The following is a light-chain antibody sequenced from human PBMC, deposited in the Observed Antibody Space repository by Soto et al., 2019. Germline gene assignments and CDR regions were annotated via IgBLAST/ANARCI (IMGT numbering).Light chain of an antibody. Sequence: QSALTQPASVSGSPGQSITISCTGTSRDVGGYSYVSWYQQHPGKAPKLIISEVTNRPSGVSNRFSGSKSGNTASLTISGLQAEDEADYYCTSYTGSRSYVFGSGTKLTVL. CDR1: SRDVGGYSY. V-gene: IGLV2-14*01. CDR2: EVT. J-gene: IGLJ1*01. CDR3: TSYTGSRSYV.